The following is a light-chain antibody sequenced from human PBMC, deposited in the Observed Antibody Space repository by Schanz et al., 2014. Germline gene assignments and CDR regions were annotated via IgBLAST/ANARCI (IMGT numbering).Light chain of an antibody. CDR2: DVS. V-gene: IGLV2-14*03. J-gene: IGLJ2*01. CDR3: SSYGGITL. Sequence: QSALTQPASVSGSPGQSITISCTGTSSDVGNYNYVSWYRHHPGKAPKLMIFDVSDRPSGVSNRFSGSKSGNTASLTVSGLQAEDEADYYCSSYGGITLFGGGTKLTVL. CDR1: SSDVGNYNY.